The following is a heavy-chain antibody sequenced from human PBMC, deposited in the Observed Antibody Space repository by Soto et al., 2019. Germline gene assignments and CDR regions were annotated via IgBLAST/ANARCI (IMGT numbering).Heavy chain of an antibody. J-gene: IGHJ5*02. V-gene: IGHV3-33*01. CDR2: IWYDGSNK. CDR1: GFTFSSYG. Sequence: QVQLVESGGGVVQPGRFLRLSCAASGFTFSSYGIHWVRQAPGKGLEWVAVIWYDGSNKCYADSVKGRFTISRDNSKNTLYLQMNSLRAEDTAVYYCARDRGIAAAGKKDGWFDPWGQRTLVTVSS. D-gene: IGHD6-13*01. CDR3: ARDRGIAAAGKKDGWFDP.